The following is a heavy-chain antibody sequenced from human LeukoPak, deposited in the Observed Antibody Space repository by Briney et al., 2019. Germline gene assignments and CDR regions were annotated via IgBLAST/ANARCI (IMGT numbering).Heavy chain of an antibody. V-gene: IGHV4-39*07. CDR2: IYYSGST. CDR1: GGSISSSSYY. CDR3: ARVPTIFGVSYFDY. Sequence: KPSETLSLTCTVSGGSISSSSYYWGWIRQPPGKGLEWIGSIYYSGSTYYNPSLKSRVTISVDTSKNQFSLKLSSVTAADTAVYYCARVPTIFGVSYFDYWGQGTLVTVSS. D-gene: IGHD3-3*01. J-gene: IGHJ4*02.